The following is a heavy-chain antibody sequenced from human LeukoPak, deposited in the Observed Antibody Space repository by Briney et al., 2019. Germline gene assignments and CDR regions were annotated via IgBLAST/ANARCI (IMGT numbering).Heavy chain of an antibody. CDR1: GFTFSSYA. CDR3: AKDIAQGYTFGSIEQDY. D-gene: IGHD5-18*01. V-gene: IGHV3-23*01. CDR2: ISGSGGST. J-gene: IGHJ4*02. Sequence: GGSLRLSCAASGFTFSSYAMSWVRQAPGKGLEWVSAISGSGGSTYYADSVEGRFTISRDNSKNTLYLQMNSLRAEDTAVYYCAKDIAQGYTFGSIEQDYWGQGTLVTVSS.